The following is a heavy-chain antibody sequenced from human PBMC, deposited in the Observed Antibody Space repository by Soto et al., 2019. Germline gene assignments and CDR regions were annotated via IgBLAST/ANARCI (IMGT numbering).Heavy chain of an antibody. Sequence: QVQLVQSGAEVKKPGASVRVSCETSAYTFTHYGICWVRQAPGQWLEWMGWISIYDGSTAYSQKFQDRLTMTRDTSTSTVYMELRSLRSDDTAMYYCAREAGSGRYYPEDYWGQGTLVTVSS. J-gene: IGHJ4*02. D-gene: IGHD1-26*01. CDR3: AREAGSGRYYPEDY. CDR2: ISIYDGST. CDR1: AYTFTHYG. V-gene: IGHV1-18*04.